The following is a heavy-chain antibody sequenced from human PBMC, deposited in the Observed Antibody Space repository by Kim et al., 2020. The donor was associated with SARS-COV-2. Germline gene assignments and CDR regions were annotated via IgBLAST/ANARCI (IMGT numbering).Heavy chain of an antibody. J-gene: IGHJ3*01. CDR2: IDYSGST. CDR1: GDSSSGSY. D-gene: IGHD3-10*01. CDR3: ARRVLERLEFREVACFDF. Sequence: SETLSLTCTVSGDSSSGSYWSWIRQPPGKGLEWIGFIDYSGSTKYNSSLKSRVAISVDPSTREFSLKLRSVTAADTAVYFCARRVLERLEFREVACFDF. V-gene: IGHV4-59*08.